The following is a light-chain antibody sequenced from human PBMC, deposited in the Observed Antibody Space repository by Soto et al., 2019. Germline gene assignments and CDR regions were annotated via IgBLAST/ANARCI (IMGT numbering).Light chain of an antibody. CDR2: WAS. J-gene: IGKJ1*01. CDR1: QRVLYNSNNKNY. V-gene: IGKV4-1*01. CDR3: QQYYTAPRT. Sequence: DLLVSPSPNVLAVAMGEWATLNWKSSQRVLYNSNNKNYLVWYQQKPGQPPKLLIYWASTRESGVPDRFSGSGSGTDFTLTISSLQPEDVAVYYCQQYYTAPRTFGQGAKVDIK.